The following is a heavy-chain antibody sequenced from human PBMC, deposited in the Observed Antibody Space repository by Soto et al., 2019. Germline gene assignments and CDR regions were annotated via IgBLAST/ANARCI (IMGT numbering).Heavy chain of an antibody. CDR1: GGTFSSYA. CDR2: IIPIFGTA. V-gene: IGHV1-69*13. Sequence: PVKVSCKASGGTFSSYAISWVRQAPGKGLEWMGGIIPIFGTANYAQKFQGRVTITADESTSTAYMELSSLRSEDTAVYYCARDVRSYSSSWYFDYWGQGTLVTVSS. CDR3: ARDVRSYSSSWYFDY. J-gene: IGHJ4*02. D-gene: IGHD6-13*01.